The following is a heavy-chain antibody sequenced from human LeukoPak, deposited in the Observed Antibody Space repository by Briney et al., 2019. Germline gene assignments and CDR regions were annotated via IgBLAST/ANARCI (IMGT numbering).Heavy chain of an antibody. CDR3: ARSGPPFGGGDCPGALDI. D-gene: IGHD2-21*02. CDR1: GGTFSSYA. CDR2: IIPILGIA. J-gene: IGHJ3*02. Sequence: SVKVSCKASGGTFSSYAISWVRQAPGQGLEWMGRIIPILGIANYAQKFLGRVTITADKSTSTAYMELNSLRSEDTAVYYCARSGPPFGGGDCPGALDIWGQGTRVTASS. V-gene: IGHV1-69*04.